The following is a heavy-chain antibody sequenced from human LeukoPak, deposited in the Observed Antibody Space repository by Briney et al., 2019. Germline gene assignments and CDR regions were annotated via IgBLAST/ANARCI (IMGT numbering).Heavy chain of an antibody. Sequence: GGSLSLSCAASGFTFSSYSMNWVRQAPGKGLEWVSSISSSSSYIYYADSVKGRFTISRDNAKNSLYLQMNSLRAEDTAVYYCARVYYDSSGYDAFDIWGQGTMVTVSS. J-gene: IGHJ3*02. D-gene: IGHD3-22*01. V-gene: IGHV3-21*01. CDR1: GFTFSSYS. CDR3: ARVYYDSSGYDAFDI. CDR2: ISSSSSYI.